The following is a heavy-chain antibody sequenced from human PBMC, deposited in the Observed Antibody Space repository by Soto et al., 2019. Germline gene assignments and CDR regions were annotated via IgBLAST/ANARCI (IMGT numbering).Heavy chain of an antibody. Sequence: SVKVACKASGGTFSSYAISWVRQAPGQGLEWMGGIIPIFGTANYAQKFQGRVTITADESTSTAYMELSSLRSEDTAVYYFARGPPHSYGSGSDYHYYYYGMNV. CDR1: GGTFSSYA. CDR3: ARGPPHSYGSGSDYHYYYYGMNV. D-gene: IGHD3-10*01. V-gene: IGHV1-69*01. CDR2: IIPIFGTA. J-gene: IGHJ6*01.